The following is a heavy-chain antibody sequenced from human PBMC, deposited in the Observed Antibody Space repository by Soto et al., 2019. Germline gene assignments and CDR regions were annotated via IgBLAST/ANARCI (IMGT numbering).Heavy chain of an antibody. J-gene: IGHJ4*02. Sequence: QVQLQESGPRLVKPSETLSLTCTVSGGSISSYYWNWIRQPPGKGLEWIGYIYYSGSTNYNPSLKSRVTISLATSKNQFSLKLNSVTAADTAMYYCARGLQSAVLDYWGQGTPVTVSS. CDR3: ARGLQSAVLDY. CDR2: IYYSGST. D-gene: IGHD3-10*01. CDR1: GGSISSYY. V-gene: IGHV4-59*01.